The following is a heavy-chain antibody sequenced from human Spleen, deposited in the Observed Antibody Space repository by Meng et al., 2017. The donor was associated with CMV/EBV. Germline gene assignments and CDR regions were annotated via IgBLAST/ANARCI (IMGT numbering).Heavy chain of an antibody. CDR1: GFTFSSYS. CDR3: ARQPAYSSGWIN. V-gene: IGHV3-48*04. D-gene: IGHD6-19*01. CDR2: ISSSSSTI. Sequence: GGSLRLSCAVSGFTFSSYSMNWLRQAPGKGLEWVSYISSSSSTIYYADSVKGRFTISRDNAKNSLYLQMNSLRAEDTAVYYCARQPAYSSGWINWGQGTLVTVSS. J-gene: IGHJ4*02.